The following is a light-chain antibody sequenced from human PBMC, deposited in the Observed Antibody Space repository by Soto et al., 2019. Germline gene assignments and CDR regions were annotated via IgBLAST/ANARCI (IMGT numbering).Light chain of an antibody. J-gene: IGLJ1*01. CDR1: SSDVGGYTY. Sequence: QSVLTQPASVSGSPGQSITISCTGTSSDVGGYTYVSWYQQHPGKAPKLMIYYVSNRPSGVSNRFSGSKSANTASLTISGLQAEDEADYYCSSYTTSSTPPYVFGTGTKVTVL. CDR3: SSYTTSSTPPYV. CDR2: YVS. V-gene: IGLV2-14*01.